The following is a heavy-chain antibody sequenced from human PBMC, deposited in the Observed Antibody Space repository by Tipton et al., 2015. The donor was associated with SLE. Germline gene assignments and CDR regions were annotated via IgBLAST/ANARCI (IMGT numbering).Heavy chain of an antibody. CDR3: AREGIAAAGGFDL. CDR2: INHSGST. J-gene: IGHJ2*01. Sequence: TLSLTCAVYGGSFSGYYWSWIRQPPGKGLEWIGEINHSGSTNCNPSLKSRVTISVDTSKNQFSLKLSSVTAADTAVYYCAREGIAAAGGFDLWGRGTLVTVSS. CDR1: GGSFSGYY. V-gene: IGHV4-34*01. D-gene: IGHD6-13*01.